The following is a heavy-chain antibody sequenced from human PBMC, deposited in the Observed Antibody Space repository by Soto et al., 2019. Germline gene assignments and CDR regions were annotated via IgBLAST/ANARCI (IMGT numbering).Heavy chain of an antibody. CDR2: ISYDGSNK. CDR1: GFTFSSYA. D-gene: IGHD3-3*01. V-gene: IGHV3-30-3*01. CDR3: ARDRDYDFWSCYYLDY. J-gene: IGHJ4*02. Sequence: QVQLVESGGGVVQPGRSLRLSCAASGFTFSSYAMHWVRQAPGKGLEWVAVISYDGSNKYYADSVKGRFTISRDNSKNTLYLQMNSLRAEDTAVYYCARDRDYDFWSCYYLDYWGQGTLVTVS.